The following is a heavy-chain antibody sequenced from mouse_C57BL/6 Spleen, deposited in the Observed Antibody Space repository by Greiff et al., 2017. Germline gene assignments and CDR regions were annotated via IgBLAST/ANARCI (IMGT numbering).Heavy chain of an antibody. CDR1: GYTFTSYW. V-gene: IGHV1-64*01. D-gene: IGHD1-1*01. J-gene: IGHJ2*01. Sequence: VQLQQPGAELVKPGASVKLSCKASGYTFTSYWMHWVKQRPGQGLEWIGMIHPNSGSTNYNEKFKSKATLTVDKSSSTAYMQLSSLTSEDSAVYYCARAHYYGSSYNFDYWGQGTTLTVSS. CDR3: ARAHYYGSSYNFDY. CDR2: IHPNSGST.